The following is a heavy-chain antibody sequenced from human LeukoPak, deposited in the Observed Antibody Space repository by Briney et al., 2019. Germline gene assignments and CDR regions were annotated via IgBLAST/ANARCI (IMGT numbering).Heavy chain of an antibody. J-gene: IGHJ4*02. CDR1: GFTFSSYG. Sequence: GGSLRLSCAASGFTFSSYGMHWVRQAPGKGLEWVAVISYDGSNKYYADSVKGRFTISRDNSKNALYLQMNSLRAEDTAVYYCAKGGQQLYYFDYWGQGTLVTVSS. V-gene: IGHV3-30*18. CDR3: AKGGQQLYYFDY. D-gene: IGHD6-13*01. CDR2: ISYDGSNK.